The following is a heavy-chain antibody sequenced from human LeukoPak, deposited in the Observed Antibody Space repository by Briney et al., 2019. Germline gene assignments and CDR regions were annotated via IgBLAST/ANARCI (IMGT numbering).Heavy chain of an antibody. V-gene: IGHV4-34*01. D-gene: IGHD2-2*01. CDR3: AGGLTGFIVVVPAAKRGFDY. CDR2: INHSGST. J-gene: IGHJ4*02. Sequence: SETLSLTCAVYGGSFSGYYWSWIRQPPGKGLEWIGEINHSGSTNYNPSLKSRVTISVDTSKNQFSLKLSSVTAADTAVYYCAGGLTGFIVVVPAAKRGFDYWGQGTLVTVSS. CDR1: GGSFSGYY.